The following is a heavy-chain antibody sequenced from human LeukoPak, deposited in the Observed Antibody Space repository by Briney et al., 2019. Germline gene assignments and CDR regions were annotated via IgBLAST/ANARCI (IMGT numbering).Heavy chain of an antibody. D-gene: IGHD1-26*01. J-gene: IGHJ4*02. CDR2: FDPEDGET. Sequence: ASVKVFCKVSGYTLTEFSMHWVRQAPGKGLEWMGGFDPEDGETIYAQKFQGRVTMTEDTSTDTAYMELSSLRSEDTAVYYCATGPIVGATAFDYWGQGTLVTVSS. CDR1: GYTLTEFS. CDR3: ATGPIVGATAFDY. V-gene: IGHV1-24*01.